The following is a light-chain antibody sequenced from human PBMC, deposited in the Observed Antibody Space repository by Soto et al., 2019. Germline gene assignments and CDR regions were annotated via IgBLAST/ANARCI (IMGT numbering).Light chain of an antibody. Sequence: EIVLTQSPGTLSLSPGERATLSCGASQSVTSNYLAWYQQKPGQAPRLLIFGASIRVKGIPDRFIGSGSGTDFTLTISRLEPEDFAVYYCQHYVTSLTTFGQGTKVEV. CDR3: QHYVTSLTT. CDR2: GAS. J-gene: IGKJ1*01. CDR1: QSVTSNY. V-gene: IGKV3-20*01.